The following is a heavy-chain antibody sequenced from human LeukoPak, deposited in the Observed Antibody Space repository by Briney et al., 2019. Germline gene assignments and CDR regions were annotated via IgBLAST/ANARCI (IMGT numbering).Heavy chain of an antibody. CDR3: ARLPYCGGDCYPNWFDS. Sequence: GESLKISCKGSGYSFSTYWIGWVRQMPGKGLECMGVIYPSDSDSRYSPSFQGQVTISADKSIGTAYLQWSSLKASDTAMYYRARLPYCGGDCYPNWFDSWGQGTLVTVSS. CDR1: GYSFSTYW. V-gene: IGHV5-51*01. J-gene: IGHJ5*01. CDR2: IYPSDSDS. D-gene: IGHD2-21*02.